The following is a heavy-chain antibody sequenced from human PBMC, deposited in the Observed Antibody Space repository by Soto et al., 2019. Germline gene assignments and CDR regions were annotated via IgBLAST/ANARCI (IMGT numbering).Heavy chain of an antibody. J-gene: IGHJ4*02. D-gene: IGHD2-21*02. CDR2: ISAYNGNT. CDR3: ARSTGDDGIY. V-gene: IGHV1-18*01. Sequence: QVQLVQSGAEVKKPGASVKVSCKASGYTFTNYGISWVRQAPGQGLEWMGWISAYNGNTNYAQKLQGRVTMTADTSTGTAYIELTSVRSEDTAAYYCARSTGDDGIYWGQGTLVTVSS. CDR1: GYTFTNYG.